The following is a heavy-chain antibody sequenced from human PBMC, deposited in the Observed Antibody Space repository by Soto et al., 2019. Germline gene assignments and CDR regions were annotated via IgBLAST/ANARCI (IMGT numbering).Heavy chain of an antibody. Sequence: QAHLVQSGAEVQKPGASVKVSCKASGYTFVSYAIHWMRQAPGQSLEWMGWINPSNGRTKYSEHFQGRLAFTSDTSANTAYMELSSLTSEDTAIYFCARKQDCIRCRVAANWFDPWGQGTQVTVSS. V-gene: IGHV1-3*01. CDR2: INPSNGRT. D-gene: IGHD6-25*01. CDR3: ARKQDCIRCRVAANWFDP. J-gene: IGHJ5*02. CDR1: GYTFVSYA.